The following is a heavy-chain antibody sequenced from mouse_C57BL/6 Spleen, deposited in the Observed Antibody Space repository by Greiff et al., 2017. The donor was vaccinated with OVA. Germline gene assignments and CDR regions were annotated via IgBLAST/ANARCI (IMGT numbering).Heavy chain of an antibody. CDR3: AALRTWFAY. CDR2: INPSTGGT. V-gene: IGHV1-42*01. Sequence: VQLQQSGPELVKPGASVKISCKASGYSFTGYYMNWVKQSPEKSLEWIGEINPSTGGTTYNQKFKAKATLTVDKSSSTAYMQLKSLTSEDSAVYYCAALRTWFAYWGQGTLVTVSA. J-gene: IGHJ3*01. CDR1: GYSFTGYY.